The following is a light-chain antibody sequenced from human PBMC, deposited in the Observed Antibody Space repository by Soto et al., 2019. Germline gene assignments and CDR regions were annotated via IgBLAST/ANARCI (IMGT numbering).Light chain of an antibody. CDR2: EVV. Sequence: QSVLTQPPSASGSPGQSVTISCTGTKNDIGLYDLVSWYQHHPGKAPRLIIYEVVQRPSGVPDRFSGSKSGNTASLTVSGLQAADEADYFCKSYAGSNTYVFGSGTKVTV. CDR3: KSYAGSNTYV. CDR1: KNDIGLYDL. J-gene: IGLJ1*01. V-gene: IGLV2-8*01.